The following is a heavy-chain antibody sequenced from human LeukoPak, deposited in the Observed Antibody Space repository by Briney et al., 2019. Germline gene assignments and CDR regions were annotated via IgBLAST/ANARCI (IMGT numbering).Heavy chain of an antibody. CDR1: GFTFDDYG. V-gene: IGHV3-20*04. CDR2: INWNGGRT. D-gene: IGHD3-3*01. Sequence: GGSLRLSCAASGFTFDDYGMSWVRQAPGKGLEWVSGINWNGGRTGYADSVKGRFTISRDNAKNSLYLQMNSLGAEDTALYYCATGGVIFGAAFDYWGPGTLVTVSS. CDR3: ATGGVIFGAAFDY. J-gene: IGHJ4*02.